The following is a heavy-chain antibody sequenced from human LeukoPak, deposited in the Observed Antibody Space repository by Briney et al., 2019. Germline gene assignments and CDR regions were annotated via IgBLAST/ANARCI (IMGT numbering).Heavy chain of an antibody. D-gene: IGHD6-13*01. Sequence: MPSGTLSLTCAVSGGSISSSNWWSWVRQPPGKGLEWIGEIYHSGSINYNPSLKSRVTISVDKSKSQFSLKLSSVTAADTAVYYCARGPALYSSSWYFQHWGQGTLVTVSS. J-gene: IGHJ1*01. CDR1: GGSISSSNW. V-gene: IGHV4-4*02. CDR2: IYHSGSI. CDR3: ARGPALYSSSWYFQH.